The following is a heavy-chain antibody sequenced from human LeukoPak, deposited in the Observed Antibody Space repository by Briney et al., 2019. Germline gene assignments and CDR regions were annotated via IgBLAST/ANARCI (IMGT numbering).Heavy chain of an antibody. D-gene: IGHD3-22*01. CDR1: GFTFSSYA. CDR2: ISTSGRT. V-gene: IGHV3-23*01. J-gene: IGHJ4*02. CDR3: ARDLDSSGYYHVVAS. Sequence: GGSLRLSCADSGFTFSSYAMSWVRQAPGKGLEWVSLISTSGRTHYADSGQGRFTIYRDNSKNTLSLHMTSLRAEDTAVYYCARDLDSSGYYHVVASWGEGALVTVSS.